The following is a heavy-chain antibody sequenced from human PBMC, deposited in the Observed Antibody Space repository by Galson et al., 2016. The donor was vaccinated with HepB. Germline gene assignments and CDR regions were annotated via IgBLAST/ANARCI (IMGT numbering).Heavy chain of an antibody. J-gene: IGHJ4*02. CDR1: GYTFTTNY. CDR3: ARGRGGASTSAFDF. Sequence: SVKVSCKASGYTFTTNYLHWVRQAPGQGLEWMGIINPIAGSTSHAQRFQARLTMTRDKSTSTVHMELSSLTSDDTAIYYCARGRGGASTSAFDFWGQGTQVTVSS. D-gene: IGHD1-26*01. CDR2: INPIAGST. V-gene: IGHV1-46*01.